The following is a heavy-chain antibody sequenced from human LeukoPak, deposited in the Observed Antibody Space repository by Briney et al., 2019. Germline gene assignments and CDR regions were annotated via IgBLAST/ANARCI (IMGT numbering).Heavy chain of an antibody. J-gene: IGHJ3*02. V-gene: IGHV1-46*01. CDR1: GYTFTNYF. D-gene: IGHD3-10*01. CDR3: ARGSGSGNYYDAFNT. Sequence: ASVKVSCKASGYTFTNYFMHWVRQAPGQGLEWMGIINPSAGSTTYAQKFQGRVTMTRDTSTSTVYMELSSLGSEDTAVYYCARGSGSGNYYDAFNTWGQGTRVTVSS. CDR2: INPSAGST.